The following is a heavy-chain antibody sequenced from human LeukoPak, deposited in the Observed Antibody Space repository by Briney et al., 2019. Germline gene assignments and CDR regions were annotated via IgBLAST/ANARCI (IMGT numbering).Heavy chain of an antibody. CDR1: GYTFTGYY. CDR2: INPNSGGT. J-gene: IGHJ4*02. V-gene: IGHV1-2*02. Sequence: ASVKVSCKASGYTFTGYYIHWVRQAPGQGLEWMGWINPNSGGTNYAQKFQGRVTMTRDTSISTAYMELSRLRSDDTAVYYCARDARNSGSYYMGYWGQGTLVTVSS. CDR3: ARDARNSGSYYMGY. D-gene: IGHD1-26*01.